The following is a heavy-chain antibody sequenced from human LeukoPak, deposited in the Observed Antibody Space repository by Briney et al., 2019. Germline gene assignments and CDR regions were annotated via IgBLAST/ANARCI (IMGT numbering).Heavy chain of an antibody. D-gene: IGHD6-13*01. V-gene: IGHV4-4*07. Sequence: SETLSLTCTVSGGSISSYYWGWIRQPAGKGLEWIGRIYSSGSTNYNPSLKSRVTLSVDTSKNQFSLKLSSVTAADTAVYYCAKDLVESSSWNDAFDIWGQGTMVTVSS. CDR1: GGSISSYY. J-gene: IGHJ3*02. CDR2: IYSSGST. CDR3: AKDLVESSSWNDAFDI.